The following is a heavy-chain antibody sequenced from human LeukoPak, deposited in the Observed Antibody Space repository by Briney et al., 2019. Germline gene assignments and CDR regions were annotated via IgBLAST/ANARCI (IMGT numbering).Heavy chain of an antibody. D-gene: IGHD6-13*01. J-gene: IGHJ4*02. CDR2: INHSGST. Sequence: PSETLSLTCAVYGGSFSGYYWSWIRQPPGKGLEWIGEINHSGSTNYNPSLKSRVTISVDTSKNQFSLKLSSVTAADTAVYYCARGEAAAAFDYWGQGTLVTVSS. CDR3: ARGEAAAAFDY. V-gene: IGHV4-34*01. CDR1: GGSFSGYY.